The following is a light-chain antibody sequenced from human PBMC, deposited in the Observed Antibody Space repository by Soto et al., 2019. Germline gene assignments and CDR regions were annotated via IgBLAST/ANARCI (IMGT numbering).Light chain of an antibody. J-gene: IGKJ4*01. CDR1: QGITRW. Sequence: DIQMTQSPSSVSASVGDRVTITWRASQGITRWLAWYQQKPGKAPKLLIYAASSLEREVSSRFSGSGSGTDFTLTISSLQPEDSATYYCQQANSFPLTFGGGTKVQIK. V-gene: IGKV1-12*01. CDR3: QQANSFPLT. CDR2: AAS.